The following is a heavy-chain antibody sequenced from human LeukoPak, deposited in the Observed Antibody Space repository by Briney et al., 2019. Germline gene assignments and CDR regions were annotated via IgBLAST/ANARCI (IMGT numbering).Heavy chain of an antibody. CDR3: AKDSDSSGYLVDY. CDR2: ISWYSGSI. D-gene: IGHD3-22*01. CDR1: GFTFDDYA. J-gene: IGHJ4*02. Sequence: GGSLRLSCAASGFTFDDYAMHWVRQAPGKGLEWVSGISWYSGSIGYADSVKGRFTISRDNAKNSLYLQMNSLRAEDTALYYCAKDSDSSGYLVDYWGQGTLVTVSS. V-gene: IGHV3-9*01.